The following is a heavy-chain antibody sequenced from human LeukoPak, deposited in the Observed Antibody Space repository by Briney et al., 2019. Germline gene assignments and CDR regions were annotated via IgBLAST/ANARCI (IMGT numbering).Heavy chain of an antibody. J-gene: IGHJ4*02. V-gene: IGHV5-51*01. CDR2: IYPGDSYT. CDR3: ARSPNGAYVDY. Sequence: GESLQISCKGSGNSFTGYWIGWVRQMPGKGLEWMGIIYPGDSYTRYSPSFQGQVTISADKSISTAYLQWSSLKASDSAMYYCARSPNGAYVDYWGQGTLVTVSS. CDR1: GNSFTGYW. D-gene: IGHD1-1*01.